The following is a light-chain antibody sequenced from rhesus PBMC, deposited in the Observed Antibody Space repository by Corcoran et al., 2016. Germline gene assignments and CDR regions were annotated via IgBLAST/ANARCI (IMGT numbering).Light chain of an antibody. CDR3: QKYSSSPPT. CDR1: QSVSSN. Sequence: QVILTQSPATLSLSPGERATLSCRASQSVSSNLAWYQQKPGPAPRLLLYGASSRATGIPGRFSGSGSGTDVILPISSLEPEEFAVYYCQKYSSSPPTFGQGTKVEIK. J-gene: IGKJ1*01. CDR2: GAS. V-gene: IGKV3-53*01.